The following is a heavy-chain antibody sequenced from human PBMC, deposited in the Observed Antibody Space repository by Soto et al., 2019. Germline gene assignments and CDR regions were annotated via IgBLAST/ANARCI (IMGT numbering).Heavy chain of an antibody. CDR2: INPNSGGT. D-gene: IGHD6-25*01. CDR3: ARDVRLTAAAPPDYYYCMDV. Sequence: ASVKVSCKASGYTFTGYYMHWVRQAPGQGLEWMGWINPNSGGTNYAQKFQGRVTMTRDTSISTAYMELSRLRSDDTAVYYCARDVRLTAAAPPDYYYCMDVWRQVTTVTVSS. J-gene: IGHJ6*02. V-gene: IGHV1-2*02. CDR1: GYTFTGYY.